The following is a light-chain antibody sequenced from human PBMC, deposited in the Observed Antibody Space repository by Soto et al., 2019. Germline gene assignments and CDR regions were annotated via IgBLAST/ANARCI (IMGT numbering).Light chain of an antibody. Sequence: QSVLTQPASVSGSPGQSITISCTGTSSDVGGYNYVSWYQQHPGKAPKLMIYEVSNRPSGVPDRFSGSKSGTSASLAITGLQAEDEADYYCQSYDRSLRGYVFGTGTKLTVL. J-gene: IGLJ1*01. CDR3: QSYDRSLRGYV. CDR2: EVS. CDR1: SSDVGGYNY. V-gene: IGLV2-14*01.